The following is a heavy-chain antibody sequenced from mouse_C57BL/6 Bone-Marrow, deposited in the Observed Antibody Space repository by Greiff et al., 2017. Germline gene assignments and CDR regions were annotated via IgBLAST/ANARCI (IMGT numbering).Heavy chain of an antibody. J-gene: IGHJ1*03. V-gene: IGHV1-72*01. CDR3: AHGIYFCWCFAV. D-gene: IGHD2-1*01. Sequence: QVQLQQSGAELVKPGASVKLSCTASGFTFTSYWMHWVKQRPGRGLEWIGRIDPNSGGTKYNEKFKSKATLTADKPSSTAYMQLSSLSSEDTAVYYWAHGIYFCWCFAVWGTGTTVTVSS. CDR2: IDPNSGGT. CDR1: GFTFTSYW.